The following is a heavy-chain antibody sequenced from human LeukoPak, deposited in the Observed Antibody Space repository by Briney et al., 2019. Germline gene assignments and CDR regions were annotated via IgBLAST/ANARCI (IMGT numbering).Heavy chain of an antibody. CDR2: MNPNSGNT. CDR3: ARTLRFLEWLLYPYGMDV. J-gene: IGHJ6*02. V-gene: IGHV1-8*01. Sequence: ASVKVSCKASGYTFTSYDINWVRQATGQGLEWMGWMNPNSGNTGYAQKFQGRVTMTRNTSISTAYMELSSLRSEDTAVYYCARTLRFLEWLLYPYGMDVWGQGTTATVSS. D-gene: IGHD3-3*01. CDR1: GYTFTSYD.